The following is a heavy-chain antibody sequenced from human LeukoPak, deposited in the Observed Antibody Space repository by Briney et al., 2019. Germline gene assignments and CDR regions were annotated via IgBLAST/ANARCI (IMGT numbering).Heavy chain of an antibody. V-gene: IGHV3-30-3*01. Sequence: GGSLRLSCAASGFTFSDYAVHWVRQAPAKGLEWVAVISFDGGNTYYADSVKGRFTISRDNSKNTLYLQMNSLRAEDTAVYYCAKGPNYFDYWGQGTLVTVSS. J-gene: IGHJ4*02. CDR1: GFTFSDYA. CDR3: AKGPNYFDY. CDR2: ISFDGGNT.